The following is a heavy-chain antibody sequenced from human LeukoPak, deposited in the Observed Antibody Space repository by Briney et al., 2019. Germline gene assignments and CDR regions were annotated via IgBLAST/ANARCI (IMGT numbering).Heavy chain of an antibody. V-gene: IGHV4-34*01. Sequence: SETLSLTCTVSGGSISSYYWSWIRQPPGKGLEWIGEINHSGNTNYNPSLESRVTISVDTSKNQFSLKLSSVTAADTAVYYCAAYYYDSSGYYYHFDYWGQGILVTVSS. CDR1: GGSISSYY. J-gene: IGHJ4*02. CDR3: AAYYYDSSGYYYHFDY. CDR2: INHSGNT. D-gene: IGHD3-22*01.